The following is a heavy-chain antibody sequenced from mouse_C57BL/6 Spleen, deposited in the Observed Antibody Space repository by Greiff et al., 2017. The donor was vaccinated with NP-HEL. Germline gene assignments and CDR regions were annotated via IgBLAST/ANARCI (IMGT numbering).Heavy chain of an antibody. D-gene: IGHD1-1*01. J-gene: IGHJ4*01. Sequence: EVQLVESGGGLVKPGGSLKLSCAASGFTFSSYAMSWVRQTPEKRLEWVATISDGGSYTYYPDNVKGRFTITRDNAKNNLYLQMSHLKSEDTAMYYCARDGYGSSWDYAMDYWGQGTSVTVSS. CDR2: ISDGGSYT. CDR3: ARDGYGSSWDYAMDY. V-gene: IGHV5-4*01. CDR1: GFTFSSYA.